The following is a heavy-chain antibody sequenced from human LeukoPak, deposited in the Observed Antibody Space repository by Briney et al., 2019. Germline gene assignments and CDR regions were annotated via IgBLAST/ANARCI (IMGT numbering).Heavy chain of an antibody. V-gene: IGHV4-30-2*01. D-gene: IGHD6-6*01. J-gene: IGHJ5*02. CDR3: ARDRYSSSSNWFDP. CDR2: IYHSGST. Sequence: SATLSLTCTVSGGSISSGGYYWSWIRQPPGKGLAWIGYIYHSGSTYYTPSLKSRVTISVDRSKNQFSLKLSSVTAADTAVYYCARDRYSSSSNWFDPWGQGTLVTVSS. CDR1: GGSISSGGYY.